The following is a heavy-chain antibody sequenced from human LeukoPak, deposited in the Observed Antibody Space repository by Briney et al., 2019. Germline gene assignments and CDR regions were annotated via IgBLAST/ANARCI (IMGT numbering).Heavy chain of an antibody. J-gene: IGHJ4*02. Sequence: PGASLRLSCAASGFTFSSYAMSWVRQAPGKGLEWVSAISGSGGSTYYADSVKGRFTISRDNSKSTLYLQMNSLRAEDTAVYYCAKDRSAFDWLLANYWGQGTLVAVSS. CDR2: ISGSGGST. CDR3: AKDRSAFDWLLANY. CDR1: GFTFSSYA. D-gene: IGHD3-9*01. V-gene: IGHV3-23*01.